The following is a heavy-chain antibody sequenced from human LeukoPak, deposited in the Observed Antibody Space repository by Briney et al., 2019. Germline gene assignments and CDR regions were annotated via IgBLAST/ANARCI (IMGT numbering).Heavy chain of an antibody. Sequence: ASVKVSCKASGGTFSSYAISWVRQAPGQGLEWMGRIIPIFGTANYAQKFQGRVTITTDESTSTAYMELSSLRSDDTAVYYCARVWLRGSWFDPWGQGTLVTVSS. CDR2: IIPIFGTA. V-gene: IGHV1-69*05. D-gene: IGHD5-12*01. CDR1: GGTFSSYA. J-gene: IGHJ5*02. CDR3: ARVWLRGSWFDP.